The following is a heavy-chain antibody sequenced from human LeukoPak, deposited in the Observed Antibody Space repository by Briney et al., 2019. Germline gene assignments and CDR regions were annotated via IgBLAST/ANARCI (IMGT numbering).Heavy chain of an antibody. CDR1: GFTFSRNG. D-gene: IGHD3-22*01. CDR3: ATYYYDSSGYSDAFDI. Sequence: GGSLRLSCAASGFTFSRNGMTWVRQAPGKGLEWVSTISSRGTSTYYADSVKGRFTISRDNSKNTLYLQMNSLRAEDTAVYYCATYYYDSSGYSDAFDIWGQGTMVTVSS. V-gene: IGHV3-23*01. CDR2: ISSRGTST. J-gene: IGHJ3*02.